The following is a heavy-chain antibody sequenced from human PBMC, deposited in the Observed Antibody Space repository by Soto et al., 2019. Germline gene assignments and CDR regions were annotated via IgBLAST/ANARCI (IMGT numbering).Heavy chain of an antibody. CDR1: GYTFTSYA. CDR2: INAGNGNT. J-gene: IGHJ4*02. Sequence: ASVKVSCKASGYTFTSYAMHWVRQAPGQRLEWMGWINAGNGNTKYSQKFQGRVTITRDTSASTAYMELSSLRSEDTAVYYCARESSKWFGEPYFDYWGQGTLVTVSS. D-gene: IGHD3-10*01. CDR3: ARESSKWFGEPYFDY. V-gene: IGHV1-3*01.